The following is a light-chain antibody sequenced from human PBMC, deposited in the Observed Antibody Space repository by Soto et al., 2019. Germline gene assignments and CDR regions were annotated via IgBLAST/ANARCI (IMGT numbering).Light chain of an antibody. CDR1: QSISSY. Sequence: EMVMTQPPATLSVSPGERATLSCRASQSISSYLAWYQQKPGQGPRLLIYGASTRATGIPARFSGSGSGTEFTLTISSLQSEDFAVYYCQQYNKWPLTFGQGTKLEIK. CDR3: QQYNKWPLT. V-gene: IGKV3-15*01. CDR2: GAS. J-gene: IGKJ2*01.